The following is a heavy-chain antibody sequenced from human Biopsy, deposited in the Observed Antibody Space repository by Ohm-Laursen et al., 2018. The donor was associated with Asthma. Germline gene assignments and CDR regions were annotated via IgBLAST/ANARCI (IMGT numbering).Heavy chain of an antibody. J-gene: IGHJ4*02. CDR1: GFTISTDH. V-gene: IGHV3-53*01. CDR2: IYSGGIS. Sequence: SLRLSCAASGFTISTDHMFWVRQAPGKGLEWVSVIYSGGISHTADSVRGRFTISRDFSKNTLHLQMHSLRVEDTAVYYCARGDSSGWSHYYFDYWGQGTLVTVSS. CDR3: ARGDSSGWSHYYFDY. D-gene: IGHD6-19*01.